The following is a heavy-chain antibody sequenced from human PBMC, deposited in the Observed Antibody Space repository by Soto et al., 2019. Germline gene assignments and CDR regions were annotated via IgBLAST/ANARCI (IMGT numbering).Heavy chain of an antibody. CDR3: ARVKATLSRDYYFDY. Sequence: SETLSLTCSVSGGTINSGDYFWSWIRQPPGKGLEWIGSIFYTGSTYYSPSLKSRASMSMDTFKNLFSLRLRSLTDADTAVYFCARVKATLSRDYYFDYWGQGTLVTVSS. V-gene: IGHV4-30-4*01. CDR2: IFYTGST. D-gene: IGHD5-12*01. J-gene: IGHJ4*02. CDR1: GGTINSGDYF.